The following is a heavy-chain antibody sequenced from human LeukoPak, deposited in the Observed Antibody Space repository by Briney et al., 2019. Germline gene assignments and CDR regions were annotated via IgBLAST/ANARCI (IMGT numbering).Heavy chain of an antibody. CDR1: GYTFTGYY. J-gene: IGHJ6*03. V-gene: IGHV1-2*02. Sequence: GASVKVSYKASGYTFTGYYMHWVRQAPGQGLEWMGWINPNSGGTNYAQKFQGRVTMTRDTSISTAYMELSRLRSDDTAVYYCAREDIVVVPAARSAYYYMDVWGKGTTVTVSS. D-gene: IGHD2-2*01. CDR2: INPNSGGT. CDR3: AREDIVVVPAARSAYYYMDV.